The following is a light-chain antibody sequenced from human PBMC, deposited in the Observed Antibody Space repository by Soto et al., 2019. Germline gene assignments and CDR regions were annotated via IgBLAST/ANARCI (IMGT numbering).Light chain of an antibody. CDR1: QSVSSSY. Sequence: EIVLTQSPGTLSLSPGERATLSCRASQSVSSSYLAWYQQKPGQAPRLLIYGASSRATGIPDRFSGSGSGKDFTLTISRLEPEEFAVYYCQQYGSSPTFGGGTKVEIK. J-gene: IGKJ4*01. CDR3: QQYGSSPT. CDR2: GAS. V-gene: IGKV3-20*01.